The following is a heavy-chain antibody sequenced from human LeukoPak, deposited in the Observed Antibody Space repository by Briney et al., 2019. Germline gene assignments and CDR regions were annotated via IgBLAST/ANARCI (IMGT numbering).Heavy chain of an antibody. CDR1: GFTFSSYA. V-gene: IGHV3-74*01. J-gene: IGHJ4*01. Sequence: GGALRLSCAASGFTFSSYAMSWVRQVPGKGLMWVSRINGDGSRIHYGDSVKGRFTISRDNAKNTLYLQMTSLIGDDTAIYFCARDALGGRTKFDSWGHGSLVTVSS. CDR3: ARDALGGRTKFDS. D-gene: IGHD3-16*01. CDR2: INGDGSRI.